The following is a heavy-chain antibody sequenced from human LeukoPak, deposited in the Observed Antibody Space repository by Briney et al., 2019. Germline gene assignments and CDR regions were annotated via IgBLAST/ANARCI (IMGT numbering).Heavy chain of an antibody. CDR1: GYTFTSYG. J-gene: IGHJ4*02. Sequence: GASVKVSCKASGYTFTSYGISWVRQAPGQGLEWMGWISAYNGNTNYAQKLQGRVTMTTDTSTSTAYMELRSLRSDDTAVYYCARVHGWELLHTPFDYWGQGTLVTVSS. CDR3: ARVHGWELLHTPFDY. V-gene: IGHV1-18*01. D-gene: IGHD1-26*01. CDR2: ISAYNGNT.